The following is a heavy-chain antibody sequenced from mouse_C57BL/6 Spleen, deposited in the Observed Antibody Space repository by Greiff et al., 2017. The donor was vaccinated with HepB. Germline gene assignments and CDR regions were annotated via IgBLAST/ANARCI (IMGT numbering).Heavy chain of an antibody. CDR3: TSSTVVAHWYFDV. Sequence: EVKVEESGGGLVQPGGSMKLSCAASGFTFSDAWMDWVRQSPEKGLEWVAEIRNKANNHATYYAESVKGRFTISRDDSKSSVYLQMNSLRAEDTGIYYCTSSTVVAHWYFDVWGTGTTVTVSS. CDR1: GFTFSDAW. CDR2: IRNKANNHAT. V-gene: IGHV6-6*01. J-gene: IGHJ1*03. D-gene: IGHD1-1*01.